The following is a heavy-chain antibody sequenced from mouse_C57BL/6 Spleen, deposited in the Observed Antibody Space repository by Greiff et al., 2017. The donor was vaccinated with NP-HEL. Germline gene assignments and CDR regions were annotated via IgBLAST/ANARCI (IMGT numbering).Heavy chain of an antibody. D-gene: IGHD1-1*01. J-gene: IGHJ2*01. CDR1: GYSFTGYY. Sequence: VQLKESGPELVKPGASVKISCKASGYSFTGYYMNWVKQSPEKSLEWIGEINPSTGGTTYNQKFKAKATLTVDKSSSTAYMQLKSLTSEDSAVYYCARWVYYYGSSLDYWGQGTTLTVSS. CDR2: INPSTGGT. CDR3: ARWVYYYGSSLDY. V-gene: IGHV1-42*01.